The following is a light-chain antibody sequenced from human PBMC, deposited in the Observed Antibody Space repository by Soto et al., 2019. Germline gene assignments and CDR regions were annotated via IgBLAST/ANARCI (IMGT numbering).Light chain of an antibody. CDR2: GNS. J-gene: IGLJ3*02. Sequence: QSVLTQPPSVSGATGQRVTNSCTRSSSNIGAGYDVHWYQQLPGTAPKLLIYGNSNRPSGVPDRFSGSKSGTSASLAITGLQAEDEADYYCQSYDSSLSALFGGGTKLTVL. CDR3: QSYDSSLSAL. CDR1: SSNIGAGYD. V-gene: IGLV1-40*01.